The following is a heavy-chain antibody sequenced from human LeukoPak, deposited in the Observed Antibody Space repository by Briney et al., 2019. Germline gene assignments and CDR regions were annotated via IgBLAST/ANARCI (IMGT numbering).Heavy chain of an antibody. CDR3: ARDIRTGQNFDY. CDR1: GYTFTSYG. Sequence: GASVKVSCKASGYTFTSYGISWVRQAPGQGLEWMGIINPSGGSTSYAQKFQGRVTMTRDTSTSTVYMELSSLRSEDTAVYYCARDIRTGQNFDYWGQGTLVTVSS. J-gene: IGHJ4*02. D-gene: IGHD1-1*01. V-gene: IGHV1-46*01. CDR2: INPSGGST.